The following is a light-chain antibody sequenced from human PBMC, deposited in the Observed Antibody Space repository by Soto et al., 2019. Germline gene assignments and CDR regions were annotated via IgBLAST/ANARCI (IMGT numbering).Light chain of an antibody. V-gene: IGLV1-44*01. CDR2: VDN. Sequence: QSVLTQPPSASGTPGQRVTISCSGSSSNIGINTVNWYQQLPGTAPKVLIYVDNQRPSRVPDRFSGSKSGTSASLAISGLQSEDEADYYCAAWDDRLNGFVFGTGTKLTVL. CDR1: SSNIGINT. CDR3: AAWDDRLNGFV. J-gene: IGLJ1*01.